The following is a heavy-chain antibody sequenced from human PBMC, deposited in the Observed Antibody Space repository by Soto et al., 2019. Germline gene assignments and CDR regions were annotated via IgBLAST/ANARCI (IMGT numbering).Heavy chain of an antibody. Sequence: ASDTASLTRNVAGGSIRSGGCYWIWIRQQPGKGLEWIGYIHYSGSTYYNPSLQSRVTISVDTSKNQFSLKLSSVTAADAAVYYCSKANQLDNW. CDR1: GGSIRSGGCY. D-gene: IGHD2-2*01. CDR2: IHYSGST. J-gene: IGHJ5*01. CDR3: SKANQLDNW. V-gene: IGHV4-31*02.